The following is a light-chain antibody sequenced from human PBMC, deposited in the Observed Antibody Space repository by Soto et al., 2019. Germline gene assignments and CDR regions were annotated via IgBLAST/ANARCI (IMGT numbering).Light chain of an antibody. CDR2: KAS. CDR1: QTLSSW. Sequence: DIQMTQSPSTLSASVGDRVTITCRASQTLSSWLAWYQQNPGKAPKLLIYKASSLQSGVPSRFSGSGSGTEFTLTISSLQPDDFAAYYCQHYNSYSEAFGQGTKVDIK. V-gene: IGKV1-5*03. CDR3: QHYNSYSEA. J-gene: IGKJ1*01.